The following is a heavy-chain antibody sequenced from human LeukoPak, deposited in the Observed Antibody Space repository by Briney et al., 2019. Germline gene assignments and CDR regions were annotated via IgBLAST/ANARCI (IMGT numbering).Heavy chain of an antibody. Sequence: ASVKVSCKASGYTFTSYGISWVRQAPGQGLEWMGWISAYNGNTNYAQKLQGRVTMTTDTSTSTAYMELRSLRSDDTAVYYCARDLGGMAVAAPSFDYWGQGTLVTVSS. CDR3: ARDLGGMAVAAPSFDY. CDR2: ISAYNGNT. CDR1: GYTFTSYG. D-gene: IGHD6-19*01. J-gene: IGHJ4*02. V-gene: IGHV1-18*01.